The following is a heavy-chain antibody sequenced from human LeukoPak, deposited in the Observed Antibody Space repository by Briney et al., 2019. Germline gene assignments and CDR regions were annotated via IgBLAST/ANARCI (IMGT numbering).Heavy chain of an antibody. J-gene: IGHJ6*03. CDR3: ARGSAFWSGYYRNYYYMDV. Sequence: GGSLRLSCAASGFTFDDYGMSWVRQAPGEGLEWVSGINWNGGSTGYADSVKGRFTISRDNAKNSLYLQMNSLRAEDTALYYCARGSAFWSGYYRNYYYMDVWGKGTTVTVSS. CDR1: GFTFDDYG. D-gene: IGHD3-3*01. V-gene: IGHV3-20*04. CDR2: INWNGGST.